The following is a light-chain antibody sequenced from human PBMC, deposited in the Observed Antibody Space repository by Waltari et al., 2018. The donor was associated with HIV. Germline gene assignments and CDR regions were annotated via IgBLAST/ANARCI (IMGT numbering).Light chain of an antibody. Sequence: SYELTQPPSVSVSPGQTASITCSGVKLGDKYACWYKQKPGQSPVVVIYQDNKRPSGIPERFSGSNSGNTATLTISGTQAMDEADYYCQAWDSSTVVFGGGTKLTVL. CDR2: QDN. CDR1: KLGDKY. V-gene: IGLV3-1*01. J-gene: IGLJ2*01. CDR3: QAWDSSTVV.